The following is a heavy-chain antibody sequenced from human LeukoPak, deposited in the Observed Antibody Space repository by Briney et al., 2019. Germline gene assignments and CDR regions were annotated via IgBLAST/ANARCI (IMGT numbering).Heavy chain of an antibody. CDR2: IHYSGST. CDR1: GGSISSYY. D-gene: IGHD6-13*01. Sequence: PSESLSLTCSVHGGSISSYYWSSIRQPPGKGLEWIGYIHYSGSTNYNPSLKNRVNMSVDTSKNQFSLKLSSVTAADTAVYYCARDVLAAAGTELWGQGTLVTVSS. J-gene: IGHJ4*02. CDR3: ARDVLAAAGTEL. V-gene: IGHV4-59*01.